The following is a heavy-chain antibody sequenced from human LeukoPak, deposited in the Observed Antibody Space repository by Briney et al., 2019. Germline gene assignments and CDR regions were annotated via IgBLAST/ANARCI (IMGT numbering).Heavy chain of an antibody. V-gene: IGHV3-21*01. CDR1: GFTFSSYS. Sequence: GGSLRLSCAASGFTFSSYSMNWVRQAPGKGLEWVSSISSSSSYIYYADSVKGRFTISRDNAKNSLYLQMNSLRVDDMAVYYCARVDYGDHGNNWYFDLWGRGTLVIVSS. J-gene: IGHJ2*01. CDR2: ISSSSSYI. CDR3: ARVDYGDHGNNWYFDL. D-gene: IGHD4-17*01.